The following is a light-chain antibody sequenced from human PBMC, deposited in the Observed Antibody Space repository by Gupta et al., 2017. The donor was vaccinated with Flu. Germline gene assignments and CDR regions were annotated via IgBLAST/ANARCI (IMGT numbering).Light chain of an antibody. CDR3: QQADSYPWT. CDR1: QGISSY. V-gene: IGKV1-8*01. CDR2: AAS. Sequence: ALRMTQSPSAFSASTGDRVTITCRASQGISSYFAWKHQKPGKAPKLLIYAASTLQSGAPSRFSGSGSGSDCTITISCLQSEAVATHYRQQADSYPWTCGQGPKVEIK. J-gene: IGKJ1*01.